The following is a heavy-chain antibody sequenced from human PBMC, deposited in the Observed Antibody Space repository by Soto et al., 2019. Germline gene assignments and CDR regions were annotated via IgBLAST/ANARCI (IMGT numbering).Heavy chain of an antibody. CDR1: GFTFSSYG. J-gene: IGHJ3*02. Sequence: QVQLVESGVGVVQPGRSLRLSCAASGFTFSSYGMHWVRQAPGKGLEWVAVIWYDGSNKYYADSVKGRFTISRDNSKNTLYLQMNSLRAEDTAVYYCARALATIDAFDIWGQGTMVTVSS. CDR3: ARALATIDAFDI. CDR2: IWYDGSNK. D-gene: IGHD3-10*01. V-gene: IGHV3-33*01.